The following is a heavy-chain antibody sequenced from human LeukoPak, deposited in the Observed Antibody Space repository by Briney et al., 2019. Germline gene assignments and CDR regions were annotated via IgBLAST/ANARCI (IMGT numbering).Heavy chain of an antibody. CDR2: IKQDGSEK. J-gene: IGHJ3*02. Sequence: PGGSLRLSCAASGFTFSSYWMSWVRQAPGKGLEWVANIKQDGSEKYYVDSVKGRFTISRDNSKNTLYLQMNSLRAEDTAVYYCAKDGSPSAQSGRVYVYCGGDCHLVAFDIWGQGTMVTVSS. CDR1: GFTFSSYW. D-gene: IGHD2-21*02. CDR3: AKDGSPSAQSGRVYVYCGGDCHLVAFDI. V-gene: IGHV3-7*03.